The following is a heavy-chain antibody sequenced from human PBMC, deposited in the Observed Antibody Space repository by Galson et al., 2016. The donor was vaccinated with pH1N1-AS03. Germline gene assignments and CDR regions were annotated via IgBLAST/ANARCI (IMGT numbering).Heavy chain of an antibody. CDR1: GYTFTKYW. CDR2: IYPGDSET. J-gene: IGHJ3*01. D-gene: IGHD5-12*01. Sequence: QSGAEVKKPGESLKISCKGSGYTFTKYWIGWVRQMPGKGLEWMGIIYPGDSETRYRPSFQGHVTISAHKSISTAYLQWSSLKASDTAMYYCARQPVEIPTINYAFDLWGHGTMVTVSS. CDR3: ARQPVEIPTINYAFDL. V-gene: IGHV5-51*01.